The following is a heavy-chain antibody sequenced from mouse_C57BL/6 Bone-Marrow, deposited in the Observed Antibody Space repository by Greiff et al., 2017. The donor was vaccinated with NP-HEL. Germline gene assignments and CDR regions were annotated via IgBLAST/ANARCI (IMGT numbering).Heavy chain of an antibody. CDR3: ARRYSNYLYYAMDY. Sequence: QVQLQQPGAELVKPGASVKMSCKASGYTFTSYWITWVKQRPGQGLEWIGDIYPGSGSTNYNEKFKSKATLTVDTSSSTAYMQLSSLTSEDSAVYYCARRYSNYLYYAMDYWGQGTSVTVSS. V-gene: IGHV1-55*01. D-gene: IGHD2-5*01. CDR1: GYTFTSYW. CDR2: IYPGSGST. J-gene: IGHJ4*01.